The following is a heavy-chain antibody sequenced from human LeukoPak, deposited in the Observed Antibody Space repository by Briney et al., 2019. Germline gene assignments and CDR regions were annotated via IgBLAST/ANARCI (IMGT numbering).Heavy chain of an antibody. Sequence: SSETLSLTCAVYGGSFSGYYWSWIRQPPGKGLEWIGEINHSGSTNYNPSLKSRVTISVDTSKNQFSLKLSSVTAADTAVYYCARDPNLWADAFDIWGQGTMVTVSS. CDR3: ARDPNLWADAFDI. CDR2: INHSGST. CDR1: GGSFSGYY. J-gene: IGHJ3*02. V-gene: IGHV4-34*01. D-gene: IGHD3-10*01.